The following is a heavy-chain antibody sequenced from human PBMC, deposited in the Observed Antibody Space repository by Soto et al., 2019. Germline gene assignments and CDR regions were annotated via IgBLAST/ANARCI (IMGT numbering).Heavy chain of an antibody. V-gene: IGHV3-15*01. CDR1: GFTFSNAW. CDR2: IKSKTDGGTT. CDR3: TTEPGIAAAPYGWSSY. D-gene: IGHD6-13*01. J-gene: IGHJ4*02. Sequence: GGSLRLSCAASGFTFSNAWMSWVRQAPGKGLEWVGRIKSKTDGGTTDYAAPVKGRFTISRDDSKNTLYLQMNSLKTEDTAVYYCTTEPGIAAAPYGWSSYWGQGTLVTVSS.